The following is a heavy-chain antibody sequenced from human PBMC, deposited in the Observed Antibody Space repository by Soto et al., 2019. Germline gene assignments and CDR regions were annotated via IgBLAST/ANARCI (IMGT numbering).Heavy chain of an antibody. CDR1: GFTFSSYA. J-gene: IGHJ4*02. CDR2: ISGSGGST. V-gene: IGHV3-23*01. D-gene: IGHD3-22*01. CDR3: AENKYYDSSGPAAG. Sequence: PGGSLRLSCAASGFTFSSYAMSWVRQAPGKGLEWVSAISGSGGSTYYADSVKGRFTISRDNSKNTLYLQMNSLRAEDTAVYYCAENKYYDSSGPAAGWGQGTLVTVSS.